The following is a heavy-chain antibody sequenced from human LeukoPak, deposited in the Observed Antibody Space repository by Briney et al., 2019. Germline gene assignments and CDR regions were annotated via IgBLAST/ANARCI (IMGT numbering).Heavy chain of an antibody. Sequence: SETLSLSCTVSGGSISSSSYYWGWIRQPPGKGLEWIGSIYYSGSTYYNPSLKSRVTISVDTSKNQFSLKLSSVTAADTAVYYCARGVVAATAEFDYWGQGTPVTVSS. V-gene: IGHV4-39*01. CDR2: IYYSGST. J-gene: IGHJ4*02. D-gene: IGHD2-15*01. CDR3: ARGVVAATAEFDY. CDR1: GGSISSSSYY.